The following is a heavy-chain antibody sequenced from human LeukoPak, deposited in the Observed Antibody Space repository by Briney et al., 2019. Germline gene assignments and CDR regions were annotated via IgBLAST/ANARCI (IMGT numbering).Heavy chain of an antibody. CDR2: ISYDGTNK. Sequence: GRSLRLACAASGVTLSSYAMHWVRQAPGKGMEWVAVISYDGTNKYYADSVKGQITNSRDNSKNTRYLQMNSLGAEDTAGYYWARGGSTSCYRVGCYFDYWGQGTLGTVCS. CDR1: GVTLSSYA. D-gene: IGHD2-2*02. CDR3: ARGGSTSCYRVGCYFDY. V-gene: IGHV3-30*04. J-gene: IGHJ4*02.